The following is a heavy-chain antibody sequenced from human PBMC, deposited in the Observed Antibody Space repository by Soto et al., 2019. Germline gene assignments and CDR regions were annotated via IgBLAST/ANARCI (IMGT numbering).Heavy chain of an antibody. J-gene: IGHJ4*02. Sequence: SETLSLTCTVSGGSISSGGYYWSWIRQHPGKGLELIGYIYYSGSTYYNPSLKSRVSMSVDTSKNQFSLKLNSVTAADTAVYYCAREGRRYYGSGSPFDYWGQGTQVTGSS. CDR1: GGSISSGGYY. V-gene: IGHV4-31*03. D-gene: IGHD3-10*01. CDR2: IYYSGST. CDR3: AREGRRYYGSGSPFDY.